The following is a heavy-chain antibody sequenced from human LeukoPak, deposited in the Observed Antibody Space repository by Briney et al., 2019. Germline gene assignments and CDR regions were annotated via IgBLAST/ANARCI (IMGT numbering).Heavy chain of an antibody. Sequence: SETLSLTCTVSGGSISSYYWSWIRQPPGKGLEWIGYIYYSGSTNYNPSLKSRVTISVDTSKNQFSLKPSSVTAADTAVYYCAVRAGSYSNFDYWGQGTLVTVSS. V-gene: IGHV4-59*01. CDR2: IYYSGST. CDR1: GGSISSYY. D-gene: IGHD1-26*01. CDR3: AVRAGSYSNFDY. J-gene: IGHJ4*02.